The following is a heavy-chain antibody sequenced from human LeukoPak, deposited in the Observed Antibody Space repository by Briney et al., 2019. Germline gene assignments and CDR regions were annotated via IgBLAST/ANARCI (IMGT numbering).Heavy chain of an antibody. Sequence: GGSLRLSCAVSGFTVGSNYMSWVRQAPGKGLEWVSVLYSGGNTYYADSVKGRFTISRDNSKNTLYLQMSSLRAEDTAVYYCARYDGGSGPFDYWGQGTLVTVSS. CDR2: LYSGGNT. CDR3: ARYDGGSGPFDY. D-gene: IGHD3-10*01. J-gene: IGHJ4*02. CDR1: GFTVGSNY. V-gene: IGHV3-53*01.